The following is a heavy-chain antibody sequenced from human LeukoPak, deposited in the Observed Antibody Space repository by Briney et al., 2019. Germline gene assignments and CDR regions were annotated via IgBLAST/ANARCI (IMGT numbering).Heavy chain of an antibody. V-gene: IGHV3-7*01. D-gene: IGHD3-10*02. J-gene: IGHJ5*02. CDR1: GFTFTTYW. CDR3: ARDAGYYVHDL. CDR2: IQQDGGAE. Sequence: QPGGSLRLSCAASGFTFTTYWMGWVRQAPGKGLEWVANIQQDGGAEHYADSVKGRFTISRDNAKNPLYLQLYSLRAEDTAVYYCARDAGYYVHDLWGQGTLVTVSS.